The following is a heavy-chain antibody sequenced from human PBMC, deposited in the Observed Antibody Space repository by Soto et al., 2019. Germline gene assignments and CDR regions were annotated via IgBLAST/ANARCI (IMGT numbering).Heavy chain of an antibody. Sequence: ASVKVSCKASGGTFSSYAISWVRQAPGQGLEWMGGIIPIFGTANYAQKFQGRVTITADESTSTAYMELSSLRSEDTAVYYCAREDIVVVVASPYYYVMDVWGQGTTVTVSS. CDR2: IIPIFGTA. CDR3: AREDIVVVVASPYYYVMDV. J-gene: IGHJ6*02. CDR1: GGTFSSYA. D-gene: IGHD2-15*01. V-gene: IGHV1-69*13.